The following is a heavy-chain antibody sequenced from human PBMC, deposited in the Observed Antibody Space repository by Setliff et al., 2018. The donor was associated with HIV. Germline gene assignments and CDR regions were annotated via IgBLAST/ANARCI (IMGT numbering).Heavy chain of an antibody. Sequence: ASVKVSCKASGFTFTGYYIHWVRQAPGQGLEWMGWINANSGGTNYAQKFQGRVTMTRDKSINTAYIELSSLRSDDTAVYYCTILPTMVTRPALPGNYWGQGTLVTV. J-gene: IGHJ4*02. CDR3: TILPTMVTRPALPGNY. CDR2: INANSGGT. CDR1: GFTFTGYY. D-gene: IGHD5-12*01. V-gene: IGHV1-2*02.